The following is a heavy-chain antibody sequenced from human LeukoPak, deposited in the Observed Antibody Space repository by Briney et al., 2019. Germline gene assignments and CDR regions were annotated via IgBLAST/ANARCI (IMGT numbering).Heavy chain of an antibody. CDR1: GGSISNYF. V-gene: IGHV4-59*08. D-gene: IGHD1-26*01. J-gene: IGHJ4*02. Sequence: PSETLSLTCTASGGSISNYFWSWIRQTPGKGLEWLGYVYFRGNTEYNPSLQSRVTISVDTSKNQFSRKMTSVTAADTAVYYCARHPPRGASGLGFDCWGQGTLVTVSS. CDR2: VYFRGNT. CDR3: ARHPPRGASGLGFDC.